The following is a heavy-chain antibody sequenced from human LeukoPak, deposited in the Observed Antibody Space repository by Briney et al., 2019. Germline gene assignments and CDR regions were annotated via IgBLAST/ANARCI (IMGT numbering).Heavy chain of an antibody. CDR2: INHSGST. CDR3: VGYGSGSYRGWFDP. Sequence: PSETLSLTCAVYGGSFSGYYWSWIRQPPGKGLEWIGEINHSGSTNYNPSLKSRVTISADTSKSQVSLKLSSVTAADTAVYYCVGYGSGSYRGWFDPWGQGNLVTVSS. J-gene: IGHJ5*02. CDR1: GGSFSGYY. V-gene: IGHV4-34*01. D-gene: IGHD3-10*01.